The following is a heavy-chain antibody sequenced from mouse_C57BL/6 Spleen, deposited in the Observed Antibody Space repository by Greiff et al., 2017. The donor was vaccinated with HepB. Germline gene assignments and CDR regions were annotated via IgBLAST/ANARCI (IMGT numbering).Heavy chain of an antibody. V-gene: IGHV1-55*01. CDR2: IYPGSGST. D-gene: IGHD2-1*01. J-gene: IGHJ4*01. Sequence: QVQLQQPGAELVKPGASVKMSCKASGYTFTSYWITWVKQRPGQGLEWIGDIYPGSGSTNYNEKFKSKATLTVDTSSSTAYMQLSSLTSEDSAVYYCARERIYYGTSCLSYYAMDYWGQGTSVTVSS. CDR3: ARERIYYGTSCLSYYAMDY. CDR1: GYTFTSYW.